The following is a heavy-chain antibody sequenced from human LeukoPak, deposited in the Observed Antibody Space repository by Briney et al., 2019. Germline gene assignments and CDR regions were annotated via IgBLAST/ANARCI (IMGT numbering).Heavy chain of an antibody. CDR1: GYTFTSYD. J-gene: IGHJ5*02. V-gene: IGHV1-8*01. Sequence: ASVKVSCKASGYTFTSYDINWVRQATGQGLEWMGWMNPNSGNTGYAQKFQGRVTMTTDTSTSTAYMELRSLRSDDTAVYYCARVFKEWFDPWGQGTLVTVSS. CDR3: ARVFKEWFDP. CDR2: MNPNSGNT.